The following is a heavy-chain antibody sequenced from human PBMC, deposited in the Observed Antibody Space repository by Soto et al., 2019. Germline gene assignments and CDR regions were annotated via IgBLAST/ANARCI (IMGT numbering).Heavy chain of an antibody. D-gene: IGHD6-6*01. Sequence: PGGSLRLSCAASGFTFSSYWMSWVRQAPGKGLEWVANIKQDGSEKYYVDSVKGRFTTSRDNAKNSLYLQMNSLRAEDTAVYYCAGEYSSSFYYYGMDVWGQGTTVTVSS. V-gene: IGHV3-7*01. CDR2: IKQDGSEK. CDR1: GFTFSSYW. J-gene: IGHJ6*02. CDR3: AGEYSSSFYYYGMDV.